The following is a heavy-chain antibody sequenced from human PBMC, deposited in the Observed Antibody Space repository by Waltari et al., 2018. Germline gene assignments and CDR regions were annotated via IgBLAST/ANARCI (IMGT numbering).Heavy chain of an antibody. CDR2: LYSGGDA. J-gene: IGHJ4*02. D-gene: IGHD1-26*01. CDR1: GFTVGNNY. CDR3: ARPSSGSHNY. V-gene: IGHV3-66*01. Sequence: DVQLVESGGGLVQPGGSLRLSCAASGFTVGNNYMSWVRQPPGKGLEWVSLLYSGGDAFYADSVKGRFTISRDNSKNMLYLQMNSLRAEDTAVYYCARPSSGSHNYWGRGTLVTVSS.